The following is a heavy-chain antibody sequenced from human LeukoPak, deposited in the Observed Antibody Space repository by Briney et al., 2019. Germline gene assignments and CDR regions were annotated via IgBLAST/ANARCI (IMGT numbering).Heavy chain of an antibody. J-gene: IGHJ6*03. CDR2: IYSGGST. D-gene: IGHD1-26*01. V-gene: IGHV3-53*01. Sequence: GGSLRLSCAASGFTVSSNHMSWVRQAPGKGLEWVSVIYSGGSTNYADSVKGRFTISRDNSKNTLYLQMNSLRAEDTAVYYCARGMQDSGSYYYYDYYMDVWGKGTTVTVSS. CDR3: ARGMQDSGSYYYYDYYMDV. CDR1: GFTVSSNH.